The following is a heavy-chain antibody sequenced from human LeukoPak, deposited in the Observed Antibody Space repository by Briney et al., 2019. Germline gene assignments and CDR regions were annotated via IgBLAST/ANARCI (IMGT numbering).Heavy chain of an antibody. CDR2: ISYDGSNK. Sequence: GGSLRLSCAASGFTFSSYAMHWVRQAPGKGLEWVAVISYDGSNKYYADSVKGRFTISRDNSKNTLYLQMNSLRAEDTAVYYCARGSSSWYGHPLDYWGQGTLVTVSS. J-gene: IGHJ4*02. CDR3: ARGSSSWYGHPLDY. D-gene: IGHD6-13*01. CDR1: GFTFSSYA. V-gene: IGHV3-30-3*01.